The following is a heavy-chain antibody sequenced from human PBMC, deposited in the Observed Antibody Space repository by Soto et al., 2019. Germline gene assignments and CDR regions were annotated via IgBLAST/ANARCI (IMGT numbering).Heavy chain of an antibody. V-gene: IGHV4-59*01. CDR3: ASGSGKSLGSFDY. CDR2: IYYSGST. J-gene: IGHJ4*02. D-gene: IGHD1-26*01. Sequence: SETLSLTCTVSGGSISSYYWSWIRQPPGKGLEWIGYIYYSGSTNYNPSLKSRVTISVDTSKNQFSLKLSSVTAADTAMYYCASGSGKSLGSFDYWGPGTLVPVSS. CDR1: GGSISSYY.